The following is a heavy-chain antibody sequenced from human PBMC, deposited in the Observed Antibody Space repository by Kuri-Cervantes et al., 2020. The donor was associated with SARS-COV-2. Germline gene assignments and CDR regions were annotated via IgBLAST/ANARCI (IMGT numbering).Heavy chain of an antibody. CDR2: SFYSGST. CDR3: ARATLVRYFDC. V-gene: IGHV4-34*12. Sequence: ESLKISCAVCGGSFSGYYWSWIRQPPGKGLEWIGNSFYSGSTFYNPSLKSRVTISVDTSKNQFSLELSSVTAADTAVYYCARATLVRYFDCLSQGTTVTVSS. D-gene: IGHD2-2*01. CDR1: GGSFSGYY. J-gene: IGHJ4*03.